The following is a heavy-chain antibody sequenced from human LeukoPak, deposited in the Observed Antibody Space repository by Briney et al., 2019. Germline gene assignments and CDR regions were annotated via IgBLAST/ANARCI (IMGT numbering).Heavy chain of an antibody. V-gene: IGHV3-23*01. D-gene: IGHD3-3*01. Sequence: GGSLRLSCEASGFTFSSYAMSWVRQAPGKGLEWVSAISGSGGSTYYADSVKGRFTISRDNSKNTLYLQMNSLRAEDTAVYYCAKRGTGYDFWSGDSDYWGQGTLVTVSS. J-gene: IGHJ4*02. CDR2: ISGSGGST. CDR3: AKRGTGYDFWSGDSDY. CDR1: GFTFSSYA.